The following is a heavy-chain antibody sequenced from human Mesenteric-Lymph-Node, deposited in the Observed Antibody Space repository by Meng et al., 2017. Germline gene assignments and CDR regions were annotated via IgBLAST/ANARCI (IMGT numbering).Heavy chain of an antibody. CDR3: ARVPTNSYYDFWSDYPSTFDY. D-gene: IGHD3-3*01. CDR1: GFTFSNAW. V-gene: IGHV3-7*01. CDR2: IKPDGSDK. J-gene: IGHJ4*02. Sequence: GGSLRLSCAASGFTFSNAWMSWVRQAPGKGLEWVANIKPDGSDKYYADSVKDRFTISRDNAKNSLYLQMNSLRVEDTAVYYCARVPTNSYYDFWSDYPSTFDYWGPGTMVTVSS.